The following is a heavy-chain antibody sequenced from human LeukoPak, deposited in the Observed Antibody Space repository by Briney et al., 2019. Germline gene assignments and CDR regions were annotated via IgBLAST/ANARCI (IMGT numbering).Heavy chain of an antibody. CDR2: FSGSGGST. CDR3: ARDIYDILTGYYLGSRY. Sequence: PGGSLRLSCAASGFTFSSYAMSWVRQAPGKGLECISGFSGSGGSTYYADSVKGRFTISRDNSKNTLYLQMNSLRAEDTAVYYCARDIYDILTGYYLGSRYWGQGTLVTVSS. CDR1: GFTFSSYA. J-gene: IGHJ4*02. D-gene: IGHD3-9*01. V-gene: IGHV3-23*01.